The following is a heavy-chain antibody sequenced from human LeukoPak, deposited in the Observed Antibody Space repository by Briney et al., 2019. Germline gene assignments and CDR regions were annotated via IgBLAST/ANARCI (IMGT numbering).Heavy chain of an antibody. J-gene: IGHJ6*03. V-gene: IGHV4-39*01. D-gene: IGHD3-10*01. CDR1: GGSISSSSYY. CDR2: IYYSGST. CDR3: ARQALGEFDYYYYYMDV. Sequence: SETLSLTCTVSGGSISSSSYYWGWIRQPPGKGLEWLGSIYYSGSTYYNPSLKSRVTISVNTSKNQFSLKLSFVTAADTAVYYCARQALGEFDYYYYYMDVWGKGTTVTVSS.